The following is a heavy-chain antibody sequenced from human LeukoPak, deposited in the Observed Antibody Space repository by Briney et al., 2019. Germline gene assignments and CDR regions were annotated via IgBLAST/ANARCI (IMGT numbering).Heavy chain of an antibody. D-gene: IGHD3-22*01. V-gene: IGHV3-23*01. CDR1: GFTFSSYA. J-gene: IGHJ4*02. CDR3: AKEDYYDSSGPPRD. Sequence: SGGSLRLSCAASGFTFSSYAMSWVRQAPGQGLKWVSAISGSGGSTYYADSVKGRFTISRDNSKNTLYLQMNSLRAEDTAVYYCAKEDYYDSSGPPRDWGQGTLVTVSS. CDR2: ISGSGGST.